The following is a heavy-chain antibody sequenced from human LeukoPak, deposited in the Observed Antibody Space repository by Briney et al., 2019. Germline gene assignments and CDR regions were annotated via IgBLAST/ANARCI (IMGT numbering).Heavy chain of an antibody. CDR3: ASRGYCSSTSCYIFDY. CDR1: GFTVSSNY. J-gene: IGHJ4*02. D-gene: IGHD2-2*01. Sequence: PGGSLRLSCAASGFTVSSNYMSWVRQAPGKGLEWVPVIYSGGSTYYADSVKGRFTIPRDNSKNTLYLQMNSLRAEDTAVYYCASRGYCSSTSCYIFDYWGQGTLVTVSS. V-gene: IGHV3-66*02. CDR2: IYSGGST.